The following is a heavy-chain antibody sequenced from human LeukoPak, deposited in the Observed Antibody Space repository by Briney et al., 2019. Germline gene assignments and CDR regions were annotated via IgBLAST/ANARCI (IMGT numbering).Heavy chain of an antibody. CDR3: AKADSGSYYGLGDYFDY. CDR1: GFTVSSNY. J-gene: IGHJ4*02. V-gene: IGHV3-53*05. Sequence: GGSLRLSCAASGFTVSSNYMSWVRQAPGKGLEWVSVIYSGGSTYYAESVKGRFTISRDNSKNTLYLQMNSLRAEDTAVYYCAKADSGSYYGLGDYFDYCGQGTLVTVSS. CDR2: IYSGGST. D-gene: IGHD1-26*01.